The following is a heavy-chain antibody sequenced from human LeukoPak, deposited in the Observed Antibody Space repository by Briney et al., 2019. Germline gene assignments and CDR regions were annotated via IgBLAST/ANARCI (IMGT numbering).Heavy chain of an antibody. Sequence: GGSLRLSCAASGFTFSSYAMSWVRQAPGKGLEWVSAISGSGGSTYYADSVKGRFTISRDNSKNTLYLQMNSLRAGDTAVYYCARATGYSSGWYASWGQGTLVTVSS. CDR1: GFTFSSYA. CDR2: ISGSGGST. V-gene: IGHV3-23*01. D-gene: IGHD6-19*01. CDR3: ARATGYSSGWYAS. J-gene: IGHJ5*01.